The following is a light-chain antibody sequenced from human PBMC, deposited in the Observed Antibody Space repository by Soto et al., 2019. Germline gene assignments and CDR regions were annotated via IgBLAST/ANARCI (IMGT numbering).Light chain of an antibody. Sequence: EILLTQSPGTLSLSPGERATLSCRASQSVSTYLAWYQQKPGQAPRLLIYDASNRATGIPARFSGSVSGTDFTPTISSLEPEGSAVYYGQQRSNWPPITVGPWTRLEIK. J-gene: IGKJ5*01. V-gene: IGKV3-11*01. CDR2: DAS. CDR3: QQRSNWPPIT. CDR1: QSVSTY.